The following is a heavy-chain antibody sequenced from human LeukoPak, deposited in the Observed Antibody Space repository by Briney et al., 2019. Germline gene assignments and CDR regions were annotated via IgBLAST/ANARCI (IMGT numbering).Heavy chain of an antibody. J-gene: IGHJ5*02. CDR3: ARSKGRVSWFDP. CDR1: GFTFNSHW. D-gene: IGHD4-11*01. V-gene: IGHV4-4*02. CDR2: INHSGST. Sequence: GSLRLSCAASGFTFNSHWMSWVRQAPGKGLGWIGEINHSGSTNYNPSLKSRVTISADTSKNQFSLKLRSVTAADTAVYYCARSKGRVSWFDPWGQGTLVTVSS.